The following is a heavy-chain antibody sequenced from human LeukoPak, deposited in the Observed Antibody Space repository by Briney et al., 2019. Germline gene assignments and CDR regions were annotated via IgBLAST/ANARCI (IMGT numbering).Heavy chain of an antibody. CDR1: GGTFSSYA. Sequence: SVKVSCKASGGTFSSYAISWVRQAPGQGLEWMGGIIPIFGTANYAQKFQGRVTITADESTSTAYMELSSLRSEDTAVYYCARAVVWLSAFDPWGQGTLVTVSS. D-gene: IGHD4-23*01. V-gene: IGHV1-69*13. CDR2: IIPIFGTA. J-gene: IGHJ5*02. CDR3: ARAVVWLSAFDP.